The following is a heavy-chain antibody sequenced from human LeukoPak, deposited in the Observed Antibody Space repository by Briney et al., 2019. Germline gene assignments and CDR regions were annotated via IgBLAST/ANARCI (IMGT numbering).Heavy chain of an antibody. CDR1: GYTFTSYD. CDR2: MNPNSGNT. Sequence: GASVKVSCKASGYTFTSYDINWVRQATGQGLKWMGWMNPNSGNTGDAQKFQGRVTMTRNTSISTAYMELSSLRSEDTAVYYCARSSSSGWYFHYYYYMDVWGKGTTVTVSS. CDR3: ARSSSSGWYFHYYYYMDV. V-gene: IGHV1-8*01. D-gene: IGHD6-19*01. J-gene: IGHJ6*03.